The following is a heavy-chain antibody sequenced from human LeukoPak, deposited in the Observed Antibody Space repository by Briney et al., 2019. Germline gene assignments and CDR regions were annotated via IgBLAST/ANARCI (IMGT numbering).Heavy chain of an antibody. D-gene: IGHD3-9*01. V-gene: IGHV3-49*04. Sequence: GVLRLSCTASGFTFGDYAMSWVRQAPGKGLEWVGSIRSKAYGGTTEYAASVKGRFTISRDDSKSIAYLQMNSLKTEDTAVYYCTRGRMYYDILTGYYNVPAFDHWGQGTLVTVSS. CDR2: IRSKAYGGTT. J-gene: IGHJ4*02. CDR3: TRGRMYYDILTGYYNVPAFDH. CDR1: GFTFGDYA.